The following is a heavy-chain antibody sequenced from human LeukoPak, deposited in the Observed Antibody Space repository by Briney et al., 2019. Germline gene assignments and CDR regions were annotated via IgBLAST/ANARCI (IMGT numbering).Heavy chain of an antibody. Sequence: GGSLRLSCAASGFTFSSYAMTWVRQAPGKGLERVSTFYSSCGSAYYADSVKGQFTISRDSSKNTLFRQMNSLIAEDTAVYYCAKYCSGGNCHSGLYWGQGTLVTVSS. V-gene: IGHV3-23*01. CDR2: FYSSCGSA. J-gene: IGHJ4*02. CDR1: GFTFSSYA. D-gene: IGHD2-15*01. CDR3: AKYCSGGNCHSGLY.